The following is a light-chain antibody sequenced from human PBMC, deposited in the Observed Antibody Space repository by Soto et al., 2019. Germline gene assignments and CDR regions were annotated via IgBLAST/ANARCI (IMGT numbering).Light chain of an antibody. V-gene: IGLV2-23*01. CDR2: EGN. J-gene: IGLJ1*01. Sequence: QSVLTQPASVSGSPGQSITISCTGTSSDVGSYNLVSWFQHHPGKAPKLMIYEGNKRPSGVSNRFSGSKSANTASLTISGLQAEDEADYYCCSYASSSTYVFGTGTKLTVL. CDR3: CSYASSSTYV. CDR1: SSDVGSYNL.